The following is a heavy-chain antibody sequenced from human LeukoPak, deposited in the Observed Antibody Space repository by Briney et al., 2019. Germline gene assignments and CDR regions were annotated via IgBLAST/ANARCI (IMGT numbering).Heavy chain of an antibody. CDR1: GGSFSGYY. D-gene: IGHD3-9*01. J-gene: IGHJ4*02. Sequence: SETQSLTCAVYGGSFSGYYWSWIRQPPGKGLEWIGEINHSGSTNYNPSLKSRVTISVDTSKNQFSLKLSSVTAADTAVYYCARWAYYDILTGYSPPGDFWGQGTLVTVSS. CDR2: INHSGST. V-gene: IGHV4-34*01. CDR3: ARWAYYDILTGYSPPGDF.